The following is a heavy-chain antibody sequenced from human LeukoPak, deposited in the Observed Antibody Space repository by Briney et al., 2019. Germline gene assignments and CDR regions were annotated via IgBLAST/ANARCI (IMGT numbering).Heavy chain of an antibody. V-gene: IGHV1-8*01. CDR2: MNPNSGNT. D-gene: IGHD2-2*01. CDR3: AGGLYCSSISCSDY. J-gene: IGHJ4*02. CDR1: GGTFSSYD. Sequence: GASVKVSCKASGGTFSSYDINWVRQATGQGLEWVGWMNPNSGNTGYAQKFQGRVTMTRNTSISTAYMELSSLRSEDTAVYYCAGGLYCSSISCSDYWGQGTLVTVSS.